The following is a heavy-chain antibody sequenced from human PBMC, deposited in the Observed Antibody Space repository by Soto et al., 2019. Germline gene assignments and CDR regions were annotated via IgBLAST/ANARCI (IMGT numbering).Heavy chain of an antibody. V-gene: IGHV1-69*13. CDR2: IIPIFGTA. J-gene: IGHJ6*02. Sequence: ASVKVSCKASGGTFSSYAISWVRQAPGQGLEWMGGIIPIFGTANYAQKFQGRVTITADESTSTAYMELSSLRSEDTAVYYCARGGYSSSWYRVYYYYYGMDVWGQGTTVTVSS. CDR1: GGTFSSYA. CDR3: ARGGYSSSWYRVYYYYYGMDV. D-gene: IGHD6-13*01.